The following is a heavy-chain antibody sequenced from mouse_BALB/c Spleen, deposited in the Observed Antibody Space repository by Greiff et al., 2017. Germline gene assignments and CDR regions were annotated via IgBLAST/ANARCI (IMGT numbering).Heavy chain of an antibody. Sequence: EVQRVESGGGLVQPGGSRKLSCAASGFTFSSFGMHWVRQAPEKGLEWVAYISSGSSTIYYADTVKGRFTISRDNPKNTLFLQMTSLRSEDTAMYYCASSWGFDYWGQGTTLTVSS. CDR2: ISSGSSTI. CDR3: ASSWGFDY. J-gene: IGHJ2*01. V-gene: IGHV5-17*02. CDR1: GFTFSSFG. D-gene: IGHD2-12*01.